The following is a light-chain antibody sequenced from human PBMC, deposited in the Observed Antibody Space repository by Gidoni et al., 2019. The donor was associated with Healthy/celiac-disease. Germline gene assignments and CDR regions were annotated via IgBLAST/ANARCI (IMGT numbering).Light chain of an antibody. CDR2: YDS. CDR3: QVWDSSSDPHVV. J-gene: IGLJ2*01. V-gene: IGLV3-21*04. CDR1: NIGSKS. Sequence: SYVLTQPPSVSVAPGKTARITCGGNNIGSKSVHWYQQKPGQAPVLVSYYDSDRPSGIPERFSGSNSGNTATLTISMVEAGDEADYYCQVWDSSSDPHVVFGGGTKLTVL.